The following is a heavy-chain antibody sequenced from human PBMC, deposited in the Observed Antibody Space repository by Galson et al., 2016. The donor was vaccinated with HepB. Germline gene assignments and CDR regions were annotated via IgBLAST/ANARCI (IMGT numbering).Heavy chain of an antibody. V-gene: IGHV3-9*03. Sequence: SLRLSCAASGFTFDDYAMQWVRQTPGKGLEWVSGISWNSNSVGYADSVKGRFTISRDNAKNSVYLQINSLRLEDMALYYCAKSLSSGWLSDLDFWGQGTLVTVSS. J-gene: IGHJ4*02. CDR2: ISWNSNSV. D-gene: IGHD6-19*01. CDR1: GFTFDDYA. CDR3: AKSLSSGWLSDLDF.